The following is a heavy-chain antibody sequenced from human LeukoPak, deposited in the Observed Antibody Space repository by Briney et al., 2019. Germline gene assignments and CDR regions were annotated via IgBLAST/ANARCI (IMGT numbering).Heavy chain of an antibody. CDR1: GFTFSSYG. J-gene: IGHJ4*02. V-gene: IGHV3-33*06. CDR2: IWYDGSNK. CDR3: AKDLHYDSSGPFDY. Sequence: GGSLRLSCAASGFTFSSYGMHWVRQAPGKGLEWVAVIWYDGSNKYYADSVKGRFTISRDNSKNTLYLQMNSLRAEDTAVYYCAKDLHYDSSGPFDYWGQGTLVTVSS. D-gene: IGHD3-22*01.